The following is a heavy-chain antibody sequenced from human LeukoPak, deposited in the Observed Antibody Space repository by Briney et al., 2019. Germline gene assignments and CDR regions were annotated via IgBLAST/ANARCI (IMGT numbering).Heavy chain of an antibody. CDR2: ISYDGSNK. Sequence: GGSLRLSCAASGFTFSSYSMNWVRQAPGKGLEWVAVISYDGSNKYYADSVKGRFTISRDNSKNTLYLQMNSLRAEDTAVYYCAKESSGWVGYWGQGTLVTVSS. D-gene: IGHD6-19*01. J-gene: IGHJ4*02. CDR1: GFTFSSYS. V-gene: IGHV3-30*18. CDR3: AKESSGWVGY.